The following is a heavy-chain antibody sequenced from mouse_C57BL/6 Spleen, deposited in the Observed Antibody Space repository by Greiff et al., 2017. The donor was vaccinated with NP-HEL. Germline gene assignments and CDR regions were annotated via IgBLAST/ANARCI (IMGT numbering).Heavy chain of an antibody. CDR1: GYTFTDYE. CDR2: IDPETGGT. J-gene: IGHJ1*03. Sequence: QVQLQQSGAELVRPGASVTLSCKASGYTFTDYEMHWVKQTPVHGLEWIGAIDPETGGTAYNQKFKGKAILTAGKSSSTAYMELRSLTSEDSAVYYCTRLGYWYFDFWGTGTTVTVSS. CDR3: TRLGYWYFDF. V-gene: IGHV1-15*01. D-gene: IGHD4-1*01.